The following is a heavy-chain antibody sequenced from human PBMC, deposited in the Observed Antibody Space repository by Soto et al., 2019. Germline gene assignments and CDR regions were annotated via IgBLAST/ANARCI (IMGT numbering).Heavy chain of an antibody. Sequence: SQTLSLTCAISGDSVSSNSAAWNWIRQSPSRGLEWLGRTYYRSKWYNDYAVSVKSRITINPDTSKNQFSLQLNSVTPEDTAVYYCARDAIRYSATHRNWFDPWGQGTLVTVSS. J-gene: IGHJ5*02. V-gene: IGHV6-1*01. D-gene: IGHD1-1*01. CDR3: ARDAIRYSATHRNWFDP. CDR2: TYYRSKWYN. CDR1: GDSVSSNSAA.